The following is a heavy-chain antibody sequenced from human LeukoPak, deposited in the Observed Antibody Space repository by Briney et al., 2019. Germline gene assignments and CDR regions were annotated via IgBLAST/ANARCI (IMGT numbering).Heavy chain of an antibody. D-gene: IGHD3-22*01. J-gene: IGHJ1*01. CDR2: ISSSSSYI. V-gene: IGHV3-21*01. Sequence: GGSLRLSCAASGFTFSSHGMNWVRQAPGKGLEWVSSISSSSSYIYYGDSVKGRFTISRDNAKSSLYLQMNSLRAEDTAVYYCARVRGYYYFQHWGQGTLVTVSS. CDR3: ARVRGYYYFQH. CDR1: GFTFSSHG.